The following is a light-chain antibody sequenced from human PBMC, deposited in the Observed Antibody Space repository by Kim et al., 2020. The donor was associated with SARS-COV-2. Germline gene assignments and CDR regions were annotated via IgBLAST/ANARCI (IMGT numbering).Light chain of an antibody. CDR2: RNK. V-gene: IGLV1-47*01. CDR3: AAWDDSLSGVV. Sequence: QLVLTQPPSASGTPGQRVTISCSGSSSNIGSNYVYWYQQLPGTAPKLLIYRNKQRPSGVPDRFSGSKSGTSASLAISGLRSEDEADYYCAAWDDSLSGVVFGGGTQLTVL. CDR1: SSNIGSNY. J-gene: IGLJ2*01.